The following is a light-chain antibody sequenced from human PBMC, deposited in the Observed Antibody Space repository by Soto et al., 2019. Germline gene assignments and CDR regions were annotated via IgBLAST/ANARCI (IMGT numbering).Light chain of an antibody. CDR3: QKFNAVPT. CDR2: AAS. CDR1: QAINNY. V-gene: IGKV1-27*01. Sequence: DIQMTQSPSSLSASVGDRVTITCRASQAINNYLAWYQQKPVKVPTLLISAASTLQSGVPSRFSGGGSGTDFTLTISSLQPEDVPTYYCQKFNAVPTFGGGTKVEI. J-gene: IGKJ4*01.